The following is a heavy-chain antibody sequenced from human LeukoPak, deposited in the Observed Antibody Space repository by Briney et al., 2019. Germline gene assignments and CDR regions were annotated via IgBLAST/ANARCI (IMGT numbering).Heavy chain of an antibody. D-gene: IGHD3-16*01. CDR2: ISSSSSYI. CDR3: AREVMWWFDP. CDR1: GFTFSSYG. V-gene: IGHV3-21*01. J-gene: IGHJ5*02. Sequence: PGGSLRLSCAASGFTFSSYGMHWVRQAPGKGLEWVSSISSSSSYIYYADSVKGRFTISRDNAKNSLYLQMNSLRAEDAAVYYCAREVMWWFDPWGQGTLVTVSS.